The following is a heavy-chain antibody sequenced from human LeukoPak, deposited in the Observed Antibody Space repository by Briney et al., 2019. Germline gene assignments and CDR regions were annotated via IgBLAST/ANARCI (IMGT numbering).Heavy chain of an antibody. CDR1: GFTFSSCS. CDR3: ARGHTVTSYFDY. J-gene: IGHJ4*02. CDR2: ISSSSSYI. Sequence: PGGSLRLSCAASGFTFSSCSMNWVRQAPGKGLEWVSSISSSSSYIYYADSVKGRFTISRDNAKNSLYLQMNSLRAEDTAVYYCARGHTVTSYFDYWGQGTLVTVSS. V-gene: IGHV3-21*01. D-gene: IGHD4-17*01.